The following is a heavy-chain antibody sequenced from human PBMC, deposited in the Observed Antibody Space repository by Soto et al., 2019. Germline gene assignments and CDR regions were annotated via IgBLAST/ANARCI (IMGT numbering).Heavy chain of an antibody. CDR2: IDSGGTSK. CDR3: ATDYSSTWNV. D-gene: IGHD6-13*01. J-gene: IGHJ6*02. V-gene: IGHV3-48*03. Sequence: PGGSLRLSCATSGIIFSSYEMNWVRQAPGKGLEWVSYIDSGGTSKQYADSVQGRFSTSRDNTRKTLYLQMNSLRAGDTGVYYCATDYSSTWNVWGQGTTVTVSS. CDR1: GIIFSSYE.